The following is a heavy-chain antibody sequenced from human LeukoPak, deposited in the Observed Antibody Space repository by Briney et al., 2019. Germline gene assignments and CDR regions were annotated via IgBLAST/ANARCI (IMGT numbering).Heavy chain of an antibody. Sequence: SETLSLTCAVYGGSFSGYYRSWIRQPPGKGLEWIGEINHSGSTNYNPSLKSRVTISVDTSKNQFSLKLSSVTAADTAVYYCAGVRDYGGNSLGAFDIWGQGTMVTVSS. J-gene: IGHJ3*02. CDR3: AGVRDYGGNSLGAFDI. CDR1: GGSFSGYY. CDR2: INHSGST. D-gene: IGHD4-23*01. V-gene: IGHV4-34*01.